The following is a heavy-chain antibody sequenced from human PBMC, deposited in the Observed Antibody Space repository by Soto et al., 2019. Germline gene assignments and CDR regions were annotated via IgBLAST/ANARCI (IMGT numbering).Heavy chain of an antibody. CDR2: IYYSGST. CDR1: GGSISSSSYY. Sequence: QLQLQESGPGLVKPSETLSLTCTVSGGSISSSSYYWCWIRQPPGKGLEWIASIYYSGSTYYNPSLKSRVTISVDTSKNQFSLKLSSVTAADTAVYYCCLNDYGDHGYWGQGTLVTVSS. V-gene: IGHV4-39*01. CDR3: CLNDYGDHGY. D-gene: IGHD4-17*01. J-gene: IGHJ4*02.